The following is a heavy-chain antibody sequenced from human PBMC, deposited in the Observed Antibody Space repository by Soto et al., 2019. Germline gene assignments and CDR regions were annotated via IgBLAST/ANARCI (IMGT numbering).Heavy chain of an antibody. V-gene: IGHV4-59*08. Sequence: SETLSLTCTVSGGSISSYYWSWIRQPPGKGLEWIGYIYYSGSTNYNPSLKSRVTISVDTSKNQFSLKLSSVTAADTAVYYCARLLSPTLAGYYFDYWGQGTLVTVSS. D-gene: IGHD3-10*01. CDR2: IYYSGST. CDR3: ARLLSPTLAGYYFDY. J-gene: IGHJ4*02. CDR1: GGSISSYY.